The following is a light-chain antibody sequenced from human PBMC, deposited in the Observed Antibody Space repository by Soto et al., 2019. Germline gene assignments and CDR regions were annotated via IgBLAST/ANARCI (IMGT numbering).Light chain of an antibody. CDR3: QQYNNWPGT. V-gene: IGKV3-15*01. CDR1: QSVSSN. CDR2: GAS. J-gene: IGKJ1*01. Sequence: EIVMTQVAATLSVSPGERATLSSWASQSVSSNLAWYQQKPGQAPRLLIYGASTRATGIPARFSGSGSGTEFTLTISSLQSEDFAVYYCQQYNNWPGTFGQGTKVDI.